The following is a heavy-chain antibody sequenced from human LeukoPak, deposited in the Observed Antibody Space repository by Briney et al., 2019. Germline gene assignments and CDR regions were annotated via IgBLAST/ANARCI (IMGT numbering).Heavy chain of an antibody. V-gene: IGHV4-30-4*01. CDR2: IYYSGST. J-gene: IGHJ6*03. Sequence: SQTLSLTCTVSGGSISSGGYYWSWIRQPPGEGLEWIGYIYYSGSTYYHPSLKSRVTISLDTSKNQISLKLSSVTAADTAVYYCAREPIYYYYYMDVWGKGTTVTVSS. CDR1: GGSISSGGYY. D-gene: IGHD3-9*01. CDR3: AREPIYYYYYMDV.